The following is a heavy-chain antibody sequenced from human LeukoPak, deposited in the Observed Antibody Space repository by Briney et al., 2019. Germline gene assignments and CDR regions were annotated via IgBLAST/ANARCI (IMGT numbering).Heavy chain of an antibody. J-gene: IGHJ4*02. Sequence: GESLKISCKGSGYSFTSYWIGWVRQMPGKGLEWMGIIYPGDSDTRYSPSFQGQVTISADKSISTAYLQWSSLKASDTAMYYCARSPTPAYDSSGYYAYWGQGTLVTVSS. D-gene: IGHD3-22*01. CDR1: GYSFTSYW. V-gene: IGHV5-51*01. CDR3: ARSPTPAYDSSGYYAY. CDR2: IYPGDSDT.